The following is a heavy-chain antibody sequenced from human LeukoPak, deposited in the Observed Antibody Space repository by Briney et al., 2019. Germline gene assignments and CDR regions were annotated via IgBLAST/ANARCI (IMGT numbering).Heavy chain of an antibody. CDR3: ASGWIVATRYLDY. J-gene: IGHJ4*02. V-gene: IGHV5-51*01. CDR2: IYPGDSDT. CDR1: GYSFTIYC. Sequence: KNGESLKISCKGSGYSFTIYCIGGVRQMPGKGLEWMGIIYPGDSDTRYSPSFQGQVTISADKSLSTGYLQWSSLRPSHTLTYYCASGWIVATRYLDYWGEGTIVSVSS. D-gene: IGHD5-12*01.